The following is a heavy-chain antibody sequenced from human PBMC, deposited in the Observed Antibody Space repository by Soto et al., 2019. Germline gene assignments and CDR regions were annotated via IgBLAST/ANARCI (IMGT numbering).Heavy chain of an antibody. D-gene: IGHD1-1*01. J-gene: IGHJ4*02. CDR3: TRDLGLAYTTGFDF. CDR2: IYHVGST. CDR1: GDSIRSTRW. Sequence: VQLRESGPGLVKPSGTLSLTCVVSGDSIRSTRWWAWVRQPPGKGLEWIGEIYHVGSTNYNPSLKSRVSLFLDKSNNQFSLTLTSVTAADTAVYYCTRDLGLAYTTGFDFWGQGFQVIVSS. V-gene: IGHV4-4*02.